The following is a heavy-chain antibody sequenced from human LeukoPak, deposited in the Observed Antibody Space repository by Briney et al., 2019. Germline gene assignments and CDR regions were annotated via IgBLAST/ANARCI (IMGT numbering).Heavy chain of an antibody. V-gene: IGHV3-21*01. Sequence: GGSLRLSCAASGFTFSSYSMNWVRQAPGKGLEWVSSISSSSSYIYYADSVKGRFTIPRDNAKNSLYLQMNSLRAEDTAVYYCARVSLRAHFDYWGQGTLVTVSS. CDR3: ARVSLRAHFDY. D-gene: IGHD5/OR15-5a*01. CDR2: ISSSSSYI. J-gene: IGHJ4*02. CDR1: GFTFSSYS.